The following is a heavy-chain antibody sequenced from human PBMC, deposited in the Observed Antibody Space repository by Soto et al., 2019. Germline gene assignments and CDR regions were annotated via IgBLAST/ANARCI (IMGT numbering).Heavy chain of an antibody. CDR1: GGSISSYY. J-gene: IGHJ5*02. Sequence: SETLSLTCTVSGGSISSYYWSWIRQPAGKGLEWIGRIYTSGSTNYNPSLKSRVTMPVDTSKNQFSPKLSSVTAADTAVYYCARDAIYGGNSGWFDPWGQGTLVTVSS. CDR3: ARDAIYGGNSGWFDP. V-gene: IGHV4-4*07. D-gene: IGHD4-17*01. CDR2: IYTSGST.